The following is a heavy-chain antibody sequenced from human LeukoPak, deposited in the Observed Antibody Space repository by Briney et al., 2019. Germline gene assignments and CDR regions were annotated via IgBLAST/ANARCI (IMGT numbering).Heavy chain of an antibody. CDR1: GFTFSSYS. CDR2: ISSSSSYI. Sequence: GGSLRLSCAASGFTFSSYSMNWVRQAPGKGLEWVSSISSSSSYIYYADSVKGRFTISRDNAKNSLYLQMNSVRAEDTAVYYCARDSLWGYCSGGSCYGDDAFDIWGQGTMVTVSS. D-gene: IGHD2-15*01. V-gene: IGHV3-21*01. CDR3: ARDSLWGYCSGGSCYGDDAFDI. J-gene: IGHJ3*02.